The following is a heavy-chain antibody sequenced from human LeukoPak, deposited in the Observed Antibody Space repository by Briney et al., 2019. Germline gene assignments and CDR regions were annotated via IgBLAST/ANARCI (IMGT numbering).Heavy chain of an antibody. J-gene: IGHJ3*02. CDR3: AKDYGGNRRAFDI. Sequence: GGSLRLSCAASGFTFSSYSMNWVRQAPGKGLVWVSRINSDGTSAIYADSVKGRFTISRDNAKNTLYLQMNSLRAEDTAVYYCAKDYGGNRRAFDIWGQGTMVTVSS. V-gene: IGHV3-74*01. CDR2: INSDGTSA. D-gene: IGHD4-23*01. CDR1: GFTFSSYS.